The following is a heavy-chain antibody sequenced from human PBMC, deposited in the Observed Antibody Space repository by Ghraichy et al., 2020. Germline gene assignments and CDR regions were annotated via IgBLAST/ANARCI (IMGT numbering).Heavy chain of an antibody. J-gene: IGHJ6*02. V-gene: IGHV3-30*04. CDR1: GFTLARYS. CDR2: ISNDGIHT. Sequence: GGSLRLSCAASGFTLARYSFHWVRQAPGKGLEWVALISNDGIHTYTADSVKGRITISRDNSRNTLYLQLNSLRAEDTAVYYCARDRGKDVYYGMEVWGQGTTVTLSS. CDR3: ARDRGKDVYYGMEV. D-gene: IGHD1-26*01.